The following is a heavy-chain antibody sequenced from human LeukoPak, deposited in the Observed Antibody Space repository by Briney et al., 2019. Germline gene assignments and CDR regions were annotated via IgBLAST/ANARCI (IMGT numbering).Heavy chain of an antibody. CDR1: GGSVTDYY. D-gene: IGHD1-26*01. CDR2: IYYTGT. CDR3: ARDTSGSYYNS. Sequence: SETLSLTCTVSGGSVTDYYWSWIRQSPGKGLEWIGYIYYTGTSYNPSLKSRVTISVDTSKNQFSLKLSSVTAADTAVYYCARDTSGSYYNSWGQGTLVTVSS. J-gene: IGHJ4*02. V-gene: IGHV4-59*02.